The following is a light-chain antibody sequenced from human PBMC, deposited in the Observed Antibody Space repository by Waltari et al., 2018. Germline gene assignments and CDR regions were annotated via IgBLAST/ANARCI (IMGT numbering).Light chain of an antibody. Sequence: QSALTQPASVSGSPGQSITISCTGTSSDVGGYTFVSWYQQHPGKAPKLLIYEVSNRPSGVSNRFSGSKSGNTASLTISGLQAEDEADYYCSSYTGSSTVVFGGGTRVTVL. CDR1: SSDVGGYTF. CDR3: SSYTGSSTVV. V-gene: IGLV2-14*01. J-gene: IGLJ2*01. CDR2: EVS.